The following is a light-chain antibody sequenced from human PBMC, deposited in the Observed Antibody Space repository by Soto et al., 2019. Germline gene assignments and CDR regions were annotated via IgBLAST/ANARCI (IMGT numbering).Light chain of an antibody. CDR2: GAS. CDR3: HQYGTAPLT. Sequence: EVVLTKSPGTLSFSPGERATLSCRASQSVAANYLAWYQQKRGQAPRLLIYGASSRAIGIPDTFSGSGSGTDFTLTISRLEPEDFSVYYCHQYGTAPLTFGPGTKVDIQ. CDR1: QSVAANY. V-gene: IGKV3-20*01. J-gene: IGKJ3*01.